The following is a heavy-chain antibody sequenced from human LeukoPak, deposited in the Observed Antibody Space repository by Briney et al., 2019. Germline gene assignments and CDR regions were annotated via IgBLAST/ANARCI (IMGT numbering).Heavy chain of an antibody. J-gene: IGHJ4*02. Sequence: SQTLSLTCAISGDSVSSNSAAWTWIRQSPSRGLEWLGRTYYRSKWYNDYAVSVKSRITINPDTSKNQFSLQLNSVTPEDTAVYYCARDLVVYCTNGVCYFRSFDYWGQGTLVTVSS. V-gene: IGHV6-1*01. D-gene: IGHD2-8*01. CDR2: TYYRSKWYN. CDR3: ARDLVVYCTNGVCYFRSFDY. CDR1: GDSVSSNSAA.